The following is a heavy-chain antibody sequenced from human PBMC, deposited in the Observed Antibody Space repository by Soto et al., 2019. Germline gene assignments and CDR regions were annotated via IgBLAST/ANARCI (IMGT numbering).Heavy chain of an antibody. V-gene: IGHV3-30-3*01. Sequence: QVQLVESGGGVVQPGRSLRLSCAASGFTFSSYAMHWVRQAPGKGLEWVAVISYDGSNKYYADSVKGRFTISRHNSKNTLYLQMNSLRAEDTAVYYCARDPAYCGGDCYPNFDYWGQGTLVTVSS. J-gene: IGHJ4*02. D-gene: IGHD2-21*02. CDR2: ISYDGSNK. CDR3: ARDPAYCGGDCYPNFDY. CDR1: GFTFSSYA.